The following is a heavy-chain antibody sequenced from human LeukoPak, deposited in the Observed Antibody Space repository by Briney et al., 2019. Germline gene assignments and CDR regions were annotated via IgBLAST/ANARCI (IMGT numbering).Heavy chain of an antibody. Sequence: SPSETLSLTCTVSGGSISSNSYYWGWIRQPPGKGLKWIGSIYYSGSTYYNPSLKSRVTISVDTSKNQFSLKLNSVTAADTAVYYCARNRYYYGSGNYGVPNWFDPWGQGTLVTVSS. CDR3: ARNRYYYGSGNYGVPNWFDP. CDR2: IYYSGST. D-gene: IGHD3-10*01. CDR1: GGSISSNSYY. J-gene: IGHJ5*02. V-gene: IGHV4-39*01.